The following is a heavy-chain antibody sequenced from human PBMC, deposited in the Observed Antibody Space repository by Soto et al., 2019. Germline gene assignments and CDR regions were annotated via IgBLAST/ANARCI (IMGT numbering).Heavy chain of an antibody. CDR2: ITGAGGST. V-gene: IGHV3-23*01. D-gene: IGHD4-4*01. CDR1: GFTFDNYG. J-gene: IGHJ6*02. Sequence: EVQLLESGGGLVQPGGSLRLSCAASGFTFDNYGMSWVRQAPGKGLEWMGAITGAGGSTYNADSVKGRFTISSDNSKKTVYLQVDSLSVEDTAVYYSAQGHSDSFGNDAYYGMDVWGQGTTVTVSS. CDR3: AQGHSDSFGNDAYYGMDV.